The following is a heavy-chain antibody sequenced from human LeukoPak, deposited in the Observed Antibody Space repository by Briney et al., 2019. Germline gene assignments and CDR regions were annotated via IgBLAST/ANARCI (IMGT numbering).Heavy chain of an antibody. V-gene: IGHV4-61*02. D-gene: IGHD4-23*01. CDR1: GASIASGSYH. CDR3: TRGGHDYGGSFDP. CDR2: ISAGGRT. J-gene: IGHJ5*02. Sequence: SETLSLTCAISGASIASGSYHWDWIRQPAGSRPEYIGRISAGGRTNYNLSLKSRLTISMDTSKNHVSLRLSSVTAADTALYYCTRGGHDYGGSFDPWGQGILVTVSS.